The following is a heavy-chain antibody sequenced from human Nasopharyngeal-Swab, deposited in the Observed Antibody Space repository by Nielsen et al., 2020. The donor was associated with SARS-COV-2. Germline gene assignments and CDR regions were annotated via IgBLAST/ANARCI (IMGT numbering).Heavy chain of an antibody. CDR1: GYSFTSYW. V-gene: IGHV5-51*01. D-gene: IGHD3-22*01. CDR2: IDPGDSDA. CDR3: ARRSQYYYDSSVHLDY. Sequence: GASLKISCKGSGYSFTSYWIGWVRQMPGKGLEWMGIIDPGDSDASFSPSFQGQVTISVDKSISTAYLQWSSLKASDTAIYYCARRSQYYYDSSVHLDYWGQGTLVTVSS. J-gene: IGHJ4*02.